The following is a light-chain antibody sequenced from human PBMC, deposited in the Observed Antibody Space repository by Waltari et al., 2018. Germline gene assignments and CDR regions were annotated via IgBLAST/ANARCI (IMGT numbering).Light chain of an antibody. CDR2: RND. V-gene: IGLV1-44*01. CDR1: SSNLGNNV. CDR3: ASWDDSLNGHWV. J-gene: IGLJ3*02. Sequence: QSVLTQPPSASGTPGQRVTISCSGTSSNLGNNVVNWYQQVPGTAPKLLIYRNDLGPSGGLDRSSASMSGTAASLAISGLQSEDEAEYYCASWDDSLNGHWVFGGGTMVTVL.